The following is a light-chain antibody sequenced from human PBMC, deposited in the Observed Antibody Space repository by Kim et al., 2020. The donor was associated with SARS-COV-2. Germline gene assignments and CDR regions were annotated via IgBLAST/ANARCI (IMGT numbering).Light chain of an antibody. CDR3: QQYKTYPWT. CDR1: QSISSW. Sequence: ASVGDRVSITCRASQSISSWLAWYQHKPGKAPKLLIHKASTLEGAVPSRFSGSESGTEFTLTISSLQPDDFATYYCQQYKTYPWTFGHGTKVDIK. J-gene: IGKJ1*01. V-gene: IGKV1-5*03. CDR2: KAS.